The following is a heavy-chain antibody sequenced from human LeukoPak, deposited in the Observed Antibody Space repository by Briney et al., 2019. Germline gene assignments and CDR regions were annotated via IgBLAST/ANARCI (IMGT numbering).Heavy chain of an antibody. CDR1: GFTFSSYG. J-gene: IGHJ6*03. CDR2: IKQDGSEK. Sequence: PGGSLRLSCAASGFTFSSYGMHWVRQAPGKGLEWVANIKQDGSEKYYVDSVKGRFTISRDNAKNSLYLQMNSLRAEDTAVYYCAREDMDVWGKGTTVTVSS. CDR3: AREDMDV. V-gene: IGHV3-7*01.